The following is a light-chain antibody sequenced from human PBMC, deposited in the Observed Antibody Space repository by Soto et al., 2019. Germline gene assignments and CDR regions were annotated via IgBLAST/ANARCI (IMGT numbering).Light chain of an antibody. V-gene: IGKV1-9*01. CDR1: QGIISY. J-gene: IGKJ3*01. Sequence: DIQLTQSPSFLSASVGERVTITCRASQGIISYLAWYQKKPGKAPNILIYGASTSQSGVPPRFSGSGSGTEFTLTISSLRPEDSATYYCQQLLTSPCNFDPGTKVEVK. CDR3: QQLLTSPCN. CDR2: GAS.